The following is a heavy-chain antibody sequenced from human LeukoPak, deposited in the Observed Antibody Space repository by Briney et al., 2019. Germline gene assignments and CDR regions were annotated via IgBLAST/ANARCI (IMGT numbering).Heavy chain of an antibody. CDR3: ARGTWSGYLKYFDY. CDR1: GFTFSSYD. V-gene: IGHV3-13*01. J-gene: IGHJ4*02. D-gene: IGHD3-3*01. CDR2: IGTAGDT. Sequence: GGSLRLSCAASGFTFSSYDMHWVRQATGKGLEWVSAIGTAGDTYYPGFVKGRFTISRENAKNSLYLQMNSLRAGDTAVYYCARGTWSGYLKYFDYWGQGTLVTVSS.